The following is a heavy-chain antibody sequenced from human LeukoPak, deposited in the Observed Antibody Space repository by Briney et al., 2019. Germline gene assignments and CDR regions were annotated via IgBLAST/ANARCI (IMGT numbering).Heavy chain of an antibody. D-gene: IGHD6-19*01. CDR3: ARLMAVAGTDY. Sequence: PGRSLRLSCAASGFIFSSYAMHWVRQAPGKGLEWVAVISYDGSNKYYADSVKGRFTISRDNSKNTLYLQMNSLRAEDTAVYYCARLMAVAGTDYWGQGTLVTVSS. CDR1: GFIFSSYA. V-gene: IGHV3-30-3*01. CDR2: ISYDGSNK. J-gene: IGHJ4*02.